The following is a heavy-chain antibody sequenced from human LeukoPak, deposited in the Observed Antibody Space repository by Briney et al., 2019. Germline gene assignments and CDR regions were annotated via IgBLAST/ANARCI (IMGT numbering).Heavy chain of an antibody. D-gene: IGHD3-22*01. V-gene: IGHV3-30*19. CDR1: GFTFSSYG. J-gene: IGHJ4*02. CDR2: ISYDGSNK. Sequence: GGSLRLSCAASGFTFSSYGMHWVRQAPGKGLEWVAVISYDGSNKYYADSVKGRFTISRDNSKNTLYLQMNSLRAEDTAVYYCAREEINWYSYGDYYDSSGLDYWGQGTLVTVSS. CDR3: AREEINWYSYGDYYDSSGLDY.